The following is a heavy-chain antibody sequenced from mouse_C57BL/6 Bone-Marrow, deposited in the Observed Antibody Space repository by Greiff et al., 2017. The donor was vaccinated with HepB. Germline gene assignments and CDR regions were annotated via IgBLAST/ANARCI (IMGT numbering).Heavy chain of an antibody. V-gene: IGHV1-50*01. J-gene: IGHJ3*01. Sequence: QVQLQQPGAELVKPGASVKLSCKASGYTFTSYWMQWVKQRPGQGLEWIGEIDPSDSYTNYNQKFKGKATLTVDTSSSTAYMQLSSLTSEDSAVYDCATAIYYYGSSFLRFAYWGQGTLVTVSA. D-gene: IGHD1-1*01. CDR1: GYTFTSYW. CDR2: IDPSDSYT. CDR3: ATAIYYYGSSFLRFAY.